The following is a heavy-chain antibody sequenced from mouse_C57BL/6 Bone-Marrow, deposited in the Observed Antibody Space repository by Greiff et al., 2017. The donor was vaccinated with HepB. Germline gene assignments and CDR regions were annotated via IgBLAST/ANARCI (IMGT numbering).Heavy chain of an antibody. Sequence: QVQLQQPGAELVKPGASVKLSCKASGYTFPSYWMHWVKQRPGRGLEWIGRIDPNSGGTKYNEKFKSKATLTVDKPSSTAYMQLSSLTSEDSAVYYCARREGDGYLAWFAYWGQGTLVTVSA. CDR1: GYTFPSYW. CDR2: IDPNSGGT. J-gene: IGHJ3*01. D-gene: IGHD2-3*01. V-gene: IGHV1-72*01. CDR3: ARREGDGYLAWFAY.